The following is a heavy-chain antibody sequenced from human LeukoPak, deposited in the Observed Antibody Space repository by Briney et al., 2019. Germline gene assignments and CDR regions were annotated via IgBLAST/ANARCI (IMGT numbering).Heavy chain of an antibody. J-gene: IGHJ4*02. Sequence: GASVKVSCKASGYTFTNYGISWVRQAPRQGLEWMGWISAYNGNTKYAQNLQGRVTMTTDTSTTTVYMELRSLRSDDTAVYYCARDGMFDYWGQGTLVTVSS. CDR1: GYTFTNYG. V-gene: IGHV1-18*01. CDR3: ARDGMFDY. D-gene: IGHD1-26*01. CDR2: ISAYNGNT.